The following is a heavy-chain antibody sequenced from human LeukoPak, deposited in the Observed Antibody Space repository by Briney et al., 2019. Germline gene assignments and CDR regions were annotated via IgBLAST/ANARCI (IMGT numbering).Heavy chain of an antibody. CDR1: GGSISSSSYY. D-gene: IGHD6-19*01. V-gene: IGHV4-39*01. CDR2: IHYSGST. Sequence: SETLSLTCTVSGGSISSSSYYWGWIRQPPGKGLEWIGSIHYSGSTYYNPSLKSRVTISVDTSKNQFSLKLSSVTAADTAVYYCASFLSGWDYWGQGTLVTVSS. CDR3: ASFLSGWDY. J-gene: IGHJ4*02.